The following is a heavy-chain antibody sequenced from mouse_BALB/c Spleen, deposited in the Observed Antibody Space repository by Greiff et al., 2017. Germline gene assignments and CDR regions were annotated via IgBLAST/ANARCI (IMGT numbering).Heavy chain of an antibody. Sequence: EVNVVESGGGLVKPGGSLKLSCAASGFAFSSYDMSWVRQTPEKRLEWVAYISSGGGSTYYPDTVKGRFTISRDNAKNTLYLQMSSLKSEDTAMYYCARQGYDKDWYFDVWGAGTTVTVSS. V-gene: IGHV5-12-1*01. D-gene: IGHD2-2*01. J-gene: IGHJ1*01. CDR1: GFAFSSYD. CDR2: ISSGGGST. CDR3: ARQGYDKDWYFDV.